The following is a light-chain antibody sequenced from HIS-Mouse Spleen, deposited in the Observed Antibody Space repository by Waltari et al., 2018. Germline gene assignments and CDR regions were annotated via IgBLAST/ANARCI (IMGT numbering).Light chain of an antibody. Sequence: QSALTQPRSVSGSPGQSVTISSTGTSRDVGGSNYVPWYQPHPGQAPKPMIYDVSTRPSGVPDRFSGSKSGNTASLTISGLQAEDEADYYCCSYAGSYTWVFGGGTKLTVL. CDR2: DVS. CDR3: CSYAGSYTWV. CDR1: SRDVGGSNY. V-gene: IGLV2-11*01. J-gene: IGLJ3*02.